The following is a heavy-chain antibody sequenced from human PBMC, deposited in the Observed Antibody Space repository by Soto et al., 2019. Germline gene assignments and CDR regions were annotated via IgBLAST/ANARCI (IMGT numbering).Heavy chain of an antibody. CDR2: ISGSGGST. Sequence: GGSLRLSCAASGFTFSSYAMSWVRQAPGKGLEWVSAISGSGGSTYYADSVKGRFTISRDNSKNTLYLQMNSLRAEDTAVYYCAKGGPYCSGGSCYSLRAFDIWGQGTMVTVSS. D-gene: IGHD2-15*01. CDR1: GFTFSSYA. J-gene: IGHJ3*02. CDR3: AKGGPYCSGGSCYSLRAFDI. V-gene: IGHV3-23*01.